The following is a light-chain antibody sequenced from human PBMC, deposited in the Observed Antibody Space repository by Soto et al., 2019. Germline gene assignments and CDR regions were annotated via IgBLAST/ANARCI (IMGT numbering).Light chain of an antibody. Sequence: QPELPKPASGSGSPGQSITISCTGTSSDVGSYNLVSWYQQHPGKAPKLMIYEVSKRPSGVSNRFSGSKSGNTASLTISGLQAEDEADYYCCSYAGSSTYYVFGTGTKVTVL. V-gene: IGLV2-23*02. CDR3: CSYAGSSTYYV. J-gene: IGLJ1*01. CDR1: SSDVGSYNL. CDR2: EVS.